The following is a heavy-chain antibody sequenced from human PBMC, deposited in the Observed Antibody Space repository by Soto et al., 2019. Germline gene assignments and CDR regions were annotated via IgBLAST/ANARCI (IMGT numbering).Heavy chain of an antibody. D-gene: IGHD6-13*01. CDR1: GFTFSNAW. CDR3: TTPPISAAGIAAPPGY. V-gene: IGHV3-15*07. CDR2: IKSKTDGGTK. Sequence: EVQLVESGGGLVKPGGSLRLSCAASGFTFSNAWMNWVRQAPGKGLEWVGRIKSKTDGGTKDYAAPVKGRFTISRDDSKNTLYLQTKSLKTEDTAVYYCTTPPISAAGIAAPPGYWGQGTLVTVSS. J-gene: IGHJ4*02.